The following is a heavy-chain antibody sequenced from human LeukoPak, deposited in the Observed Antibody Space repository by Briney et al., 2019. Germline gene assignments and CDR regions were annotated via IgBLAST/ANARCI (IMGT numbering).Heavy chain of an antibody. J-gene: IGHJ6*03. CDR2: ISAYNGNT. CDR1: GYTFTSYG. D-gene: IGHD6-6*01. V-gene: IGHV1-18*01. Sequence: ASVKVSCKASGYTFTSYGISWVRQAPGQGLEWMGCISAYNGNTNYAQKLQGRVTMTTDTSTSTAYMELRSLRSDDTAVYYCARIRDSSSSAYYYMDVWGKGTTVTVSS. CDR3: ARIRDSSSSAYYYMDV.